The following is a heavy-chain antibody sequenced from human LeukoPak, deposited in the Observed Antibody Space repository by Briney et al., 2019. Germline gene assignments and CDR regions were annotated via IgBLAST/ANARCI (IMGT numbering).Heavy chain of an antibody. Sequence: ASVKVSCKASGYTFTDYYMHWVRQAPGQGLEWMGWIYPNSGGTNYAQKFQGRVTMTRDTSISTAYMELRSLTSDDTAVYYCARHRLPRIYYDSSGYYHGAFDIWGQGTMVTVSS. CDR3: ARHRLPRIYYDSSGYYHGAFDI. D-gene: IGHD3-22*01. CDR2: IYPNSGGT. V-gene: IGHV1-2*02. CDR1: GYTFTDYY. J-gene: IGHJ3*02.